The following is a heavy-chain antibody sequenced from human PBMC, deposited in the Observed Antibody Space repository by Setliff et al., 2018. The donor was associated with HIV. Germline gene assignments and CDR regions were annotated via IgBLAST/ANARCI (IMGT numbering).Heavy chain of an antibody. V-gene: IGHV4-4*09. CDR3: ASSIVVDAFDI. J-gene: IGHJ3*02. CDR2: IYTSGST. Sequence: SETLSLTCTVSGGSISNYYWSWIRQPPGKGLEWIGYIYTSGSTNYNPSLKSRVTISVDTSKNQFSLKLSSVTAADTAVYYCASSIVVDAFDIWGQGTMVTVSS. CDR1: GGSISNYY. D-gene: IGHD2-21*01.